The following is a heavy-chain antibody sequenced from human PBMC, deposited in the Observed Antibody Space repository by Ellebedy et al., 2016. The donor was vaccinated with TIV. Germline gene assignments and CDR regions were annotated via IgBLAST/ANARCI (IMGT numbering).Heavy chain of an antibody. CDR2: IYQDGSTQ. D-gene: IGHD4-17*01. J-gene: IGHJ5*01. V-gene: IGHV3-7*01. Sequence: PGGSLRLSCVASGFSFRSYWMSWVRQAPGKGLEWVANIYQDGSTQYYVDSVKGRFTISRDNAKNSVYLQMNSLRAEDTAVYYCARRGSFGDYAVQVNSWFDSWGQGTLVTVSS. CDR1: GFSFRSYW. CDR3: ARRGSFGDYAVQVNSWFDS.